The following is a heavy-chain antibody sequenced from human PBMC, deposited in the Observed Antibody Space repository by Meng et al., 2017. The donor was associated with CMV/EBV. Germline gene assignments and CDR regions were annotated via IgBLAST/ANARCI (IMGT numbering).Heavy chain of an antibody. CDR1: GGSFSGYY. V-gene: IGHV4-34*01. J-gene: IGHJ3*02. Sequence: SETLSLTCAVYGGSFSGYYWSWIRQPPGKGLEWIGEINHSGSTNYSPSLKSRVTISVDTSKNQFSLKLSSVTAADTAVYYCAREYYDFWSFLVAFDIWGQGTMVTVSS. CDR3: AREYYDFWSFLVAFDI. D-gene: IGHD3-3*01. CDR2: INHSGST.